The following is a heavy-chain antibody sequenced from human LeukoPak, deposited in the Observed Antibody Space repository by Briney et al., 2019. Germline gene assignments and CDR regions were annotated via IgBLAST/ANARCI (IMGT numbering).Heavy chain of an antibody. CDR1: GFTFDDYA. D-gene: IGHD3-10*01. V-gene: IGHV3-9*01. CDR2: ISWNSGSI. J-gene: IGHJ4*02. Sequence: PGGSLRLSCAASGFTFDDYAMHWVRQAPGKGLEWVSGISWNSGSIGYADSVKGRFTISRDNAKNSLYLQMNSLRAEDTALYYCAKDVLLVSGSGSYCDYCGQGTLVTVSS. CDR3: AKDVLLVSGSGSYCDY.